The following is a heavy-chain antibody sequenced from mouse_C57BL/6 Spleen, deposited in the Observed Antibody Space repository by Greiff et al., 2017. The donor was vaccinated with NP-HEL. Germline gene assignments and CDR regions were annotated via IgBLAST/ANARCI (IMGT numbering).Heavy chain of an antibody. Sequence: QVQLKQSGAELVRPGASVTLSCKASGYTFTDYEMHWVKQTPVHGLEWIGAIDPETGGTAYNQKFKGKAILTADKSSSTAYMELRSLTSEDSAVYYCTRSGGSSLFAYWGQGTLVTVSA. CDR2: IDPETGGT. CDR3: TRSGGSSLFAY. J-gene: IGHJ3*01. CDR1: GYTFTDYE. V-gene: IGHV1-15*01. D-gene: IGHD1-1*01.